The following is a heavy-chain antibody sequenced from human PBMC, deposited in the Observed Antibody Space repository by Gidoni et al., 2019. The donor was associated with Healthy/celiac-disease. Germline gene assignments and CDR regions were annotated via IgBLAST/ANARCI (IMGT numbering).Heavy chain of an antibody. CDR2: IWYDGSNK. Sequence: QVQLVESGGGVVQPGRSLRLSCAAPGFTFSSYGMHWVRQAPGKGLEWVAVIWYDGSNKYYADSVKGRFTISRDNSKNTLYLQMNSLRAEDTAVYYCARDYNGPFDYWGQGTLVTVSS. J-gene: IGHJ4*02. V-gene: IGHV3-33*01. CDR1: GFTFSSYG. CDR3: ARDYNGPFDY. D-gene: IGHD3-10*01.